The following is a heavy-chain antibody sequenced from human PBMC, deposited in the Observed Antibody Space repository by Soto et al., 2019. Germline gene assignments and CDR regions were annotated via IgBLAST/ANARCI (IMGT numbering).Heavy chain of an antibody. J-gene: IGHJ2*01. CDR2: ITDSGGRT. CDR1: GFSFSTYA. V-gene: IGHV3-23*01. CDR3: AKDVFDWLQGYFDL. Sequence: EVHLLESGGGLVQPWGSLRLSCAASGFSFSTYAMTWVRQAPGKGLEWVSGITDSGGRTHYADSVQGRFTISRDNSKNILYLQMNSLRAEDTAVYCCAKDVFDWLQGYFDLWGRGTLVTVSS. D-gene: IGHD3-9*01.